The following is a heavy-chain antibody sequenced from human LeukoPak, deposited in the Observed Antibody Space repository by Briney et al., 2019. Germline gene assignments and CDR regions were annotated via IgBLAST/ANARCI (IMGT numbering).Heavy chain of an antibody. Sequence: ASVKVSCKASAYTFTSYAISWVRQAPGQGLECMGWITSYNGNTDYAQKLQGRVTMTTDTSTSTAYMELRSLRSDDTAVYYCARARRRLQNGFYFDYWGQGTLVTVSS. CDR1: AYTFTSYA. D-gene: IGHD5-24*01. J-gene: IGHJ4*02. CDR2: ITSYNGNT. V-gene: IGHV1-18*01. CDR3: ARARRRLQNGFYFDY.